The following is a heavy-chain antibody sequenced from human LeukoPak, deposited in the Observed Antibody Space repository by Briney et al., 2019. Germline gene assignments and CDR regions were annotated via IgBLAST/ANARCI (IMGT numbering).Heavy chain of an antibody. J-gene: IGHJ4*02. CDR2: ISDTGT. D-gene: IGHD1-14*01. CDR1: GGSFSRYY. V-gene: IGHV4-59*08. CDR3: ARQDPDAYLEY. Sequence: SESLSLTCTVSGGSFSRYYWSWIRQPPGKGPEWIGYISDTGTSYSPSLKSRATISRDTSQNQFSLKLSSVTAADTAIYYCARQDPDAYLEYWGQGILVTVST.